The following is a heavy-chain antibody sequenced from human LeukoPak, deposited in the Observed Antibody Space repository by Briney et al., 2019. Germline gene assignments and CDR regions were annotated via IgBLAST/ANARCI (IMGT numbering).Heavy chain of an antibody. CDR1: GFTFSSYS. Sequence: PGGSLRLSCAASGFTFSSYSMNWVRQAPGKGLEWVSSISSSSSYIYYADSVKGRFTISRDNAKNSLYPQMNSLRAEDTAVYYCARSYYDSSGYYSFDYWGQGTLVTVSS. V-gene: IGHV3-21*01. CDR2: ISSSSSYI. J-gene: IGHJ4*02. CDR3: ARSYYDSSGYYSFDY. D-gene: IGHD3-22*01.